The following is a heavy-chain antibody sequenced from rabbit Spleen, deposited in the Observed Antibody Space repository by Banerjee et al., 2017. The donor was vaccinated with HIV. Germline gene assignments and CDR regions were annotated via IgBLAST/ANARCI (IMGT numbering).Heavy chain of an antibody. CDR1: GFSFGSSYW. J-gene: IGHJ6*01. CDR2: IYAGSSGST. D-gene: IGHD1-1*01. Sequence: LGESGGTLVKPEGSLNPPCPASGFSFGSSYWICWVRQAPGKGLEWIACIYAGSSGSTYYASWAKGRFTISKTSSTTMTLRMTSLSAADTATYFCARDLPDIIGWNFGFWGPGTLVTVS. CDR3: ARDLPDIIGWNFGF. V-gene: IGHV1S45*01.